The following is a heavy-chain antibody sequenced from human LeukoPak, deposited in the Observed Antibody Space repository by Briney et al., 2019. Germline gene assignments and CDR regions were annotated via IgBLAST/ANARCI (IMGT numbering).Heavy chain of an antibody. J-gene: IGHJ4*02. CDR1: GGSNSSYY. CDR2: IYYSGST. CDR3: ARVALAIDY. D-gene: IGHD1-26*01. V-gene: IGHV4-59*01. Sequence: SETLSLTCTVSGGSNSSYYWSWIRQPPGKGLEWIGYIYYSGSTNYNPSLKSRVTISVDTSKNQFSLKLSSVTAADTAVYYCARVALAIDYWGQGTLVTVSS.